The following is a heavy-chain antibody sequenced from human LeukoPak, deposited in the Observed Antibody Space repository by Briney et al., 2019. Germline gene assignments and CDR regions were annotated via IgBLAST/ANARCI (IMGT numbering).Heavy chain of an antibody. V-gene: IGHV4-34*01. CDR3: ASAIREGEYYCYCYMDV. Sequence: PSETLSLTCAVYGGPFSGYYWSWIRQPPGKGLEWIGEINHSGSTKYNPYLKSRVTISVDTSKNQFYLQLSSVTAADTAVYYCASAIREGEYYCYCYMDVWGKGTTVTVSS. J-gene: IGHJ6*03. CDR1: GGPFSGYY. CDR2: INHSGST.